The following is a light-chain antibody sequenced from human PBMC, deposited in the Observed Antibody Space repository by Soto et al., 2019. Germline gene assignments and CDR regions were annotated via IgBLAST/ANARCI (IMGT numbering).Light chain of an antibody. V-gene: IGLV2-23*01. J-gene: IGLJ1*01. CDR2: EGT. CDR3: CSYASSSTFLIV. CDR1: SNDVGSYNL. Sequence: QSVLTQPASVYGSPGQSITISCTGTSNDVGSYNLVSWYQQHPGKAPKLMIYEGTKRPSGVSYRFSGSKSGSTASLTISGLQAEDEADYYCCSYASSSTFLIVFGTGTKVTVL.